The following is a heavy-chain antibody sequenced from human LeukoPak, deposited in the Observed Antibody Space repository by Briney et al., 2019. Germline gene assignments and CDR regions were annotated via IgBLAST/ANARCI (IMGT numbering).Heavy chain of an antibody. CDR3: AREDSSGSGEDY. V-gene: IGHV3-7*01. CDR2: IQQDGSEK. J-gene: IGHJ4*02. Sequence: GGSLRLSXAASGFTFSTFWMSWVRQAPGKGLEWVANIQQDGSEKYYVDSVKGRFTISRDNAKNSLYLQMNSLRAEDTAVYYCAREDSSGSGEDYWGRGTLVTVSS. D-gene: IGHD3-22*01. CDR1: GFTFSTFW.